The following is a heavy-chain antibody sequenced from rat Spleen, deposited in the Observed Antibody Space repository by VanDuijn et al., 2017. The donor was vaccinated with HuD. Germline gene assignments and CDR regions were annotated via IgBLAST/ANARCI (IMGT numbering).Heavy chain of an antibody. Sequence: EVKLVESGGGLVQPGRSLKLSCAASGFNFNDYWMGWVRQAPGKGLEWIGEINKDSYVIKYSPSLKDKFTVSRDNAQNTLYLQMSKLGSEDTAIYYCVREELGVDYWGQGVMVTVSS. V-gene: IGHV4-2*01. CDR1: GFNFNDYW. CDR3: VREELGVDY. J-gene: IGHJ2*01. D-gene: IGHD4-3*01. CDR2: INKDSYVI.